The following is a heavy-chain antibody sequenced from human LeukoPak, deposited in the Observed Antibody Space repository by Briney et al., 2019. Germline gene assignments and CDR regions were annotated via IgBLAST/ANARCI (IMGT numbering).Heavy chain of an antibody. CDR1: GYSFTSYW. Sequence: ESLKISCKGSGYSFTSYWIGWVRQMPGKGLEWMGIIYPGDSDTRYSPSFQGQVTISADKSISTAYLQWSSLKASDTAMYYCAREGSSFPDPPYYSDYWGQGTLVTVSS. J-gene: IGHJ4*02. CDR2: IYPGDSDT. D-gene: IGHD6-6*01. CDR3: AREGSSFPDPPYYSDY. V-gene: IGHV5-51*01.